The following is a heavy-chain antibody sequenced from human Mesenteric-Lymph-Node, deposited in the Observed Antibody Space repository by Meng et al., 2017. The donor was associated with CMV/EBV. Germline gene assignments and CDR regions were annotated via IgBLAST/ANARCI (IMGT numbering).Heavy chain of an antibody. D-gene: IGHD2-2*01. CDR2: NS. V-gene: IGHV3-30*07. Sequence: NSNYTDSVKGRFTVSRDNSQDTLYLQLSSVRAEDTALYYCAKAESGQLLSIDYWGQGTLVTVSS. J-gene: IGHJ4*02. CDR3: AKAESGQLLSIDY.